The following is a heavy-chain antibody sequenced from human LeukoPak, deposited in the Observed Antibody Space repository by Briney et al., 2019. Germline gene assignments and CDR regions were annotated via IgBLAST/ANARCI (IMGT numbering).Heavy chain of an antibody. CDR3: ARSPLWFGETLDY. Sequence: SETLSLTCTVSGGSISSGSYYWSWIRQPAGKGLEWIGRIYTSGSTNYNPSLKSRVTIPVDTSKNQFSLKLSSVTAADTAVYYCARSPLWFGETLDYWGQGTLVTVSS. CDR1: GGSISSGSYY. V-gene: IGHV4-61*02. D-gene: IGHD3-10*01. CDR2: IYTSGST. J-gene: IGHJ4*02.